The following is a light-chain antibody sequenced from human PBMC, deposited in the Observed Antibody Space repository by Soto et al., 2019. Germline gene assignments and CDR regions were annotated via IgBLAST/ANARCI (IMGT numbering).Light chain of an antibody. V-gene: IGKV2-28*01. CDR2: LGS. CDR1: QSLLHTNAYNY. Sequence: DIVMTQSPLSLSVTSGEPASISCRSSQSLLHTNAYNYLDWYLQKPGQSPQLLIYLGSNRASGVPDRFSGSGSGTDFTLKISRVEAEDVGVYYCMQALQTPLTFGGGTKVEIK. CDR3: MQALQTPLT. J-gene: IGKJ4*01.